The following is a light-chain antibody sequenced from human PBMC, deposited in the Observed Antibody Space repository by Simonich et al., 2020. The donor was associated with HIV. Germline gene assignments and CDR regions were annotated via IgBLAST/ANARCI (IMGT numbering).Light chain of an antibody. CDR2: STN. J-gene: IGLJ3*02. V-gene: IGLV8-61*01. CDR3: VLYMGSGISV. CDR1: SGSFSSSYY. Sequence: QTVVTQKPSFSVSPGGTVTLTCGLSSGSFSSSYYHSWYQQTPGQTPLTLIYSTNTRSSWVPDRFSGSILGNKAALTITGAQADDESDYYCVLYMGSGISVFGGGTKLTVL.